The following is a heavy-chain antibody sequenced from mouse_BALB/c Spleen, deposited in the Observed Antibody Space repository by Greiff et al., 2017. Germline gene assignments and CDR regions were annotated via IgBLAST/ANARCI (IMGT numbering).Heavy chain of an antibody. Sequence: VKLVESGPGLVAPSQSLSITCTVSGFSLTSYGVHWVRQPPGKGLEWLGVIWAGGSTNYNSALMSRLSISKDNSKSQVFLKMNSLQTDDTAMYYCARDMGYEYDPYYYAMDYWGQGTSVTVSS. CDR3: ARDMGYEYDPYYYAMDY. J-gene: IGHJ4*01. D-gene: IGHD2-4*01. CDR2: IWAGGST. V-gene: IGHV2-9*02. CDR1: GFSLTSYG.